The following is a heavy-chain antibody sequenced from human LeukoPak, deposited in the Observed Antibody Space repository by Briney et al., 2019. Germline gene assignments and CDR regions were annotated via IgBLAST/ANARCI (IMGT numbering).Heavy chain of an antibody. Sequence: ASVKVSCKASGYTFTGYYMHWVRQAPGQGLEWMGWINPNSGGTNYAQKFQGRVTMTRDTSISTAYMELSRLRSDDTAVYYCARKYHYDSSGYYADAFDIWGQGTMVTVSS. CDR1: GYTFTGYY. CDR2: INPNSGGT. J-gene: IGHJ3*02. CDR3: ARKYHYDSSGYYADAFDI. D-gene: IGHD3-22*01. V-gene: IGHV1-2*02.